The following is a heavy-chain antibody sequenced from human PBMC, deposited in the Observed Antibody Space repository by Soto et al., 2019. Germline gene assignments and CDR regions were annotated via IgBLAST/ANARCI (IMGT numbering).Heavy chain of an antibody. CDR3: ARQEGYYGSPAAGLFDY. V-gene: IGHV5-51*01. CDR1: GYSFTSYW. Sequence: EVQLVQSGAEVKKPGESLKISCKGSGYSFTSYWIGWVRQMPGKGLEWMGIIYPGDSDTRYSPSFQGQVTISADKSIGTAYLQWSSLKASDPAMYYCARQEGYYGSPAAGLFDYWGQGTLVTVSS. J-gene: IGHJ4*02. D-gene: IGHD3-10*01. CDR2: IYPGDSDT.